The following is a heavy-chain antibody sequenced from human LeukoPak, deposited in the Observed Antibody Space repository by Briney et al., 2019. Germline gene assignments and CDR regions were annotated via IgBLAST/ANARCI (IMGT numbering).Heavy chain of an antibody. D-gene: IGHD3-16*01. CDR1: GDSTNNFH. CDR3: ARLLPSAFYHGMDV. Sequence: PSETLSLTCTVSGDSTNNFHWSWIRQPPEKGLEWIGHIFHSGGSKYNPSLKSRATISTDMSKNVLSLELTSVTAADTAVHYCARLLPSAFYHGMDVWGQGTTVTVSS. J-gene: IGHJ6*02. CDR2: IFHSGGS. V-gene: IGHV4-59*01.